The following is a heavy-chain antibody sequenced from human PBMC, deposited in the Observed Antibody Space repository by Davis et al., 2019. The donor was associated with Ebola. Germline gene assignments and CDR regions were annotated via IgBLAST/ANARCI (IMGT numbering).Heavy chain of an antibody. CDR1: GGSISSGDYY. D-gene: IGHD6-19*01. J-gene: IGHJ4*02. V-gene: IGHV4-61*08. Sequence: SETLSLTCAVSGGSISSGDYYWSWIRQPPGKGLEWIGYIYYSGSTNYNPSLKSRVTISVDTSKNQFSLKLSSVTAADTAVYYCARLTSPSGWYGPHFDYWGQGTLVTVSS. CDR2: IYYSGST. CDR3: ARLTSPSGWYGPHFDY.